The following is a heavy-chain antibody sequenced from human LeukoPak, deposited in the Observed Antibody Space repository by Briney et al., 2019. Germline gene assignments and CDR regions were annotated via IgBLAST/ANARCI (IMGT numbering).Heavy chain of an antibody. Sequence: GGSLRLSCAASGFTFTSYAMSWVRQAPGQGPEWVSVIYNGGTTYYADSVKGRFTISRDNSKSTLFVYLQMNSLRTDDTAVYYCAGGGEAARSLHYWGQGTLVTVSS. CDR1: GFTFTSYA. J-gene: IGHJ4*02. CDR2: IYNGGTT. CDR3: AGGGEAARSLHY. D-gene: IGHD6-6*01. V-gene: IGHV3-66*02.